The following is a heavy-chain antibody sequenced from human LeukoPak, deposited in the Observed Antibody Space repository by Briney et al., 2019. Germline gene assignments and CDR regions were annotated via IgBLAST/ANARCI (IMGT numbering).Heavy chain of an antibody. D-gene: IGHD3-10*01. Sequence: SETLSLTCAVYGGSFSGYYWSWIRQPPGKGLEWIGKINRSGSTTYNPYLKSRVTISVDTSKNQFSLKLSSVTAADTAVYYCARGVLLWFGELLAAGYYYYYGMDVWGQGTTVTVSS. CDR3: ARGVLLWFGELLAAGYYYYYGMDV. CDR1: GGSFSGYY. CDR2: INRSGST. V-gene: IGHV4-34*01. J-gene: IGHJ6*02.